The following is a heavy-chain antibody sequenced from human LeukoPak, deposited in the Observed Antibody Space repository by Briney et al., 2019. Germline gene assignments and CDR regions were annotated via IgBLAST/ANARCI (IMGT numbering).Heavy chain of an antibody. J-gene: IGHJ3*02. Sequence: GGSLRLSCAASGFTFDDYAMHWVRQAPGKGLEWVSGISWNSGSIGYADSVKGRFTISRDNAKNSLYLQMNSLRAEDTAVYYCARVSAGVIGMKDVFDIWGQGTMVTVSS. V-gene: IGHV3-9*01. CDR2: ISWNSGSI. D-gene: IGHD3-16*02. CDR1: GFTFDDYA. CDR3: ARVSAGVIGMKDVFDI.